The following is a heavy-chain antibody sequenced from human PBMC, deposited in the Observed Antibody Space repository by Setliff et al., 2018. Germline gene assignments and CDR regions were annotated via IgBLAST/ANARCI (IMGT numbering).Heavy chain of an antibody. Sequence: GGSLRLSCAASGFTFNTYATSWVRQPPGKGLEWVSSISDTAIGIYYAGSVRGRFTISRDNSKKTLFLQMNSLRVEDTAIYYCAKDVVGYSSTWPKRDYFDYWGQGTLVTVSS. D-gene: IGHD6-13*01. CDR1: GFTFNTYA. CDR3: AKDVVGYSSTWPKRDYFDY. V-gene: IGHV3-23*01. CDR2: ISDTAIGI. J-gene: IGHJ4*02.